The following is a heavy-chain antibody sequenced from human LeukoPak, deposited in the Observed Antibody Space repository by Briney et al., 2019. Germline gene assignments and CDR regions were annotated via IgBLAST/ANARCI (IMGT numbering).Heavy chain of an antibody. Sequence: MSSETLSLTCTVSGGSISSYYWSWIRQPPGMGLEWIGYIYHSGSTYYNPSLKSRVTISVDRSKNQFSLKLSSVTAADTAVYYCARRGYSYNDAFDIWGQGTMVTVSS. J-gene: IGHJ3*02. V-gene: IGHV4-59*12. D-gene: IGHD5-18*01. CDR3: ARRGYSYNDAFDI. CDR1: GGSISSYY. CDR2: IYHSGST.